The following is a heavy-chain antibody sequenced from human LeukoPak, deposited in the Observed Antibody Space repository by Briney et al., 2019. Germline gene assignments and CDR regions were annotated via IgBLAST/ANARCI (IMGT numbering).Heavy chain of an antibody. V-gene: IGHV3-13*01. D-gene: IGHD6-19*01. J-gene: IGHJ4*02. CDR3: ARAVAGYAPDY. CDR2: IGTAGDT. Sequence: GGSLRLSCAASGFTFSSYDMHWVRQATGKGLEWVSAIGTAGDTYYPGSVKGRFTISRENAKNSLYLQMNSLRAGDTAVYYCARAVAGYAPDYWGQGTLVTVSS. CDR1: GFTFSSYD.